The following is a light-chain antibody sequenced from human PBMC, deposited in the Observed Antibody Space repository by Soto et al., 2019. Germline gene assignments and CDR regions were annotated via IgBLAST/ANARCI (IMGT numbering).Light chain of an antibody. J-gene: IGLJ1*01. Sequence: QSVLTQPASVSGSPGESITISCTGTSSVVGAYDYVSWYQQHPDKAPKLIIYEVSHRPSGVSNRFSGSKSVNTATLTISGLQAEDEADYYCSSYTSSSTRVFGTGNKVTVL. CDR2: EVS. CDR3: SSYTSSSTRV. V-gene: IGLV2-14*03. CDR1: SSVVGAYDY.